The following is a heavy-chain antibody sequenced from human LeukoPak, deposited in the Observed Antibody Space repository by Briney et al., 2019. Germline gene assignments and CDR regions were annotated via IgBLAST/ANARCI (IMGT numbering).Heavy chain of an antibody. CDR2: IIPIFGTA. Sequence: ASVKVSCKASGYTFTSYGISWVRQAPGQGLEWMGGIIPIFGTANYAQKFQGRVTITADESTSTAYMELSSLRSEDTAVYYCARDCSSTSCYLRGHWFDPWGQGTLVTVSS. J-gene: IGHJ5*02. CDR1: GYTFTSYG. D-gene: IGHD2-2*01. CDR3: ARDCSSTSCYLRGHWFDP. V-gene: IGHV1-69*13.